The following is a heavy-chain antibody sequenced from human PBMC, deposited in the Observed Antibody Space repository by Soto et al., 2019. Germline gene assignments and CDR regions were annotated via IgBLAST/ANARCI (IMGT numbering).Heavy chain of an antibody. D-gene: IGHD3-22*01. CDR3: ARVGKPDNYDTSRRFDY. CDR1: GYSISSTYY. CDR2: IYHSGSN. Sequence: SETLSLTCAVSGYSISSTYYWGWIRQPPGKGLEWIGSIYHSGSNYYNPSLKSRVTISVDTSKNQFSLNLSSVTAADTAVYYCARVGKPDNYDTSRRFDYWGQGTLVTVSS. J-gene: IGHJ4*02. V-gene: IGHV4-38-2*01.